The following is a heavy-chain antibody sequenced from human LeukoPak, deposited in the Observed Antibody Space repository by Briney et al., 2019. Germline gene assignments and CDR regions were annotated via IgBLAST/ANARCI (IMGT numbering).Heavy chain of an antibody. CDR3: AKDDRSYYYGMDV. CDR1: GFTVSSNY. Sequence: EGSLRLSCAASGFTVSSNYMSWVRQDPGKGREWVSAISGSGGSTYYADSVKGRFTIPRDNSQNTLYLQMNSLRPEDTAVYYCAKDDRSYYYGMDVWGQGTTVAVSS. CDR2: ISGSGGST. D-gene: IGHD3-22*01. J-gene: IGHJ6*02. V-gene: IGHV3-23*01.